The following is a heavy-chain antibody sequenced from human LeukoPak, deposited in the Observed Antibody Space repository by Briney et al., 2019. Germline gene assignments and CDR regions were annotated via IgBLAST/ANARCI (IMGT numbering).Heavy chain of an antibody. CDR1: GFIFTDDW. J-gene: IGHJ4*02. Sequence: PGGSLRPSCAASGFIFTDDWMNWVRQAPGGGLEWLACVKGDGSGTSYVDSVKGRFSISRDNAKNSLYLQMNSLRADETALYYCARSRGDFWGQGTLVTDSS. V-gene: IGHV3-7*01. CDR3: ARSRGDF. CDR2: VKGDGSGT.